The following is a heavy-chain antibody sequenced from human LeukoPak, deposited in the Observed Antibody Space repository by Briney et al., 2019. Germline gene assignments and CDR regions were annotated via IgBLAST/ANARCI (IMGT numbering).Heavy chain of an antibody. CDR1: GFTFSSYS. Sequence: PGGSLRLSCAASGFTFSSYSMNWVRQAPGKGLEWVSGISGSGVSTYYADSVKGRFTISRDNSKNTLYLQMNSLRAEDTAVYYCAKDRSYYDSSGYIYYFDYWGQGTLVTVSS. V-gene: IGHV3-23*01. CDR2: ISGSGVST. CDR3: AKDRSYYDSSGYIYYFDY. D-gene: IGHD3-22*01. J-gene: IGHJ4*02.